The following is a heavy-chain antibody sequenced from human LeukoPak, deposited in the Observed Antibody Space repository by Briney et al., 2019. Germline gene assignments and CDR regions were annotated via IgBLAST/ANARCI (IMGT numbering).Heavy chain of an antibody. CDR2: INAGNGNT. V-gene: IGHV1-3*01. Sequence: ASVKVSCKASGYTFTSYAMHWVRQAPGQRLEWMGWINAGNGNTKYSQKFQGRVTITRDTSASTAYMELSSLRSEDTAVYYCARDLFGDTAMYYFDYWGQGTLVTVSS. D-gene: IGHD5-18*01. CDR1: GYTFTSYA. CDR3: ARDLFGDTAMYYFDY. J-gene: IGHJ4*02.